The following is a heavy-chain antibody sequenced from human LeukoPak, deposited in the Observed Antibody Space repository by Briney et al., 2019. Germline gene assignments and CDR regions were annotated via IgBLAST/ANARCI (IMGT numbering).Heavy chain of an antibody. D-gene: IGHD7-27*01. Sequence: ASVKVSCKASGYTFTSYGISWVRQAPGQGLEWMGWISAYNGNTNYAQKFQGRVTITADESTSTAYMELSSLRSEDTAVYYCARGTGDAPDYWGQGTLVTVSS. CDR2: ISAYNGNT. CDR3: ARGTGDAPDY. CDR1: GYTFTSYG. J-gene: IGHJ4*02. V-gene: IGHV1-18*01.